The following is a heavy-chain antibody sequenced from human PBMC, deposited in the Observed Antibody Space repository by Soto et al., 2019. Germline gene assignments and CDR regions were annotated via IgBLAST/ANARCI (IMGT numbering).Heavy chain of an antibody. D-gene: IGHD3-10*01. CDR1: RGSVSSDLFY. J-gene: IGHJ5*01. V-gene: IGHV4-61*01. CDR2: IYNSRST. CDR3: AREKRAGNWFDS. Sequence: QVQLQESGPGLLRPSETLSLTCAVSRGSVSSDLFYWSWIRQPPGKGLEWIGYIYNSRSTNYNTSLKRRVTMSPDTPNNQFFLKLTSVTAADTAVYYCAREKRAGNWFDSWGQGTLVTVSS.